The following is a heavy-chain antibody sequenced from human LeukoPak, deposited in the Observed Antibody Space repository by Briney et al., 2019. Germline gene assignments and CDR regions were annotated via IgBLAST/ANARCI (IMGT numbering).Heavy chain of an antibody. Sequence: SETLSLTCTVSGGSIISGDYYWSWIRLPPGKGLGWIGYIYYSGSTYYNPSLKSRVTISVDTSKNQFSLKLSSVTAADTAVYYCAREWFGECFDYWGQGTLVTVSS. CDR1: GGSIISGDYY. D-gene: IGHD3-10*01. CDR2: IYYSGST. CDR3: AREWFGECFDY. V-gene: IGHV4-30-4*01. J-gene: IGHJ4*02.